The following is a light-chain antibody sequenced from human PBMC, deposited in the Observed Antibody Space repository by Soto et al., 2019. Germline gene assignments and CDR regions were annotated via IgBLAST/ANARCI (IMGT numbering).Light chain of an antibody. V-gene: IGKV3-20*01. Sequence: DIVLPQSPGPLSLYPVEIATLFCRSSQSVSSNYLAWYQQKPGQAPRLLIYGAFKRATGIPDRFSGSGSGTDFALTISRMEPEDFAVYCCQQYGSSPRTFGQGTKV. J-gene: IGKJ1*01. CDR2: GAF. CDR3: QQYGSSPRT. CDR1: QSVSSNY.